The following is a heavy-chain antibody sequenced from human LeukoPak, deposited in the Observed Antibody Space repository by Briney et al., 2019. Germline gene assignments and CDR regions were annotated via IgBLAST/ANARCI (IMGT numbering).Heavy chain of an antibody. Sequence: GGSLRLSCAASGFTFSNAWMSWVRQAPGKGLEWVGRIKSKTDGGTTDYAAPVKGRFTISRDDSKNTLYLQMSSLRADDTAVYYCAKGDYGDSYHYGLDVWGQGTTVIVSS. D-gene: IGHD4-17*01. CDR2: IKSKTDGGTT. CDR1: GFTFSNAW. V-gene: IGHV3-15*01. J-gene: IGHJ6*02. CDR3: AKGDYGDSYHYGLDV.